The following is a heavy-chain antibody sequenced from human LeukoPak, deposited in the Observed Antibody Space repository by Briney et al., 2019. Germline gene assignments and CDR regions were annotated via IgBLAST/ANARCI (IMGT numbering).Heavy chain of an antibody. CDR3: ARGPTY. Sequence: SETLSLTCAVYGGSFSGYYWSWVRQPPGKGLEWIGEINHSGSTNYNPSLKSRVTISVDTSKKQFSLKLSSVTAADTAVYYCARGPTYWGQGTLVTVSS. CDR2: INHSGST. CDR1: GGSFSGYY. V-gene: IGHV4-34*01. J-gene: IGHJ4*02.